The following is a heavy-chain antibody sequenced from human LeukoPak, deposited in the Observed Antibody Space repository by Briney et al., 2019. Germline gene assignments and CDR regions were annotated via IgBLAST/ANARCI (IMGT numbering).Heavy chain of an antibody. J-gene: IGHJ3*02. V-gene: IGHV3-66*01. D-gene: IGHD6-19*01. CDR2: LYSSGPT. CDR1: GFAVSSKY. CDR3: AKGGMTSGWKGGVFDI. Sequence: GGSLRLSCAVSGFAVSSKYMSWVRQAPGKGLEWVAVLYSSGPTYYADSLKGRVSISRDDSKDTLSLQINGLRVEDTAVYYCAKGGMTSGWKGGVFDIWGQGTLVIVSS.